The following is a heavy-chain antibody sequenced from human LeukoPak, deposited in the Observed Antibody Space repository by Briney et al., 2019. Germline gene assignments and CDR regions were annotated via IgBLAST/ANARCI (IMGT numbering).Heavy chain of an antibody. CDR2: INWNGGST. D-gene: IGHD3-22*01. J-gene: IGHJ3*02. CDR1: GFTFDDYG. V-gene: IGHV3-20*04. CDR3: ARDKAHRYYSDSSGYYYDAFDI. Sequence: GGSLRLSCAASGFTFDDYGMSWVRQAPGKGLEWVSGINWNGGSTGYADSVKGRFTISRDNAKNSLYLQMNSLRAEDTALYYCARDKAHRYYSDSSGYYYDAFDIWGQGTMVTVSS.